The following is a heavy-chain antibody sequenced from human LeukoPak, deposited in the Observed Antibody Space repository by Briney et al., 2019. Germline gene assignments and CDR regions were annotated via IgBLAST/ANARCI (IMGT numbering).Heavy chain of an antibody. D-gene: IGHD5-18*01. CDR3: AKDYTTMGRGADDY. J-gene: IGHJ4*02. Sequence: AGGSLRLSCAASGFTFDDYAMHWVRQAPGKGLEWVSGISWNSGTIAYADSVKGRFTISRDNAKSSLYLQMSGLRAEDTALYHCAKDYTTMGRGADDYWGQGTLVTVSS. CDR1: GFTFDDYA. CDR2: ISWNSGTI. V-gene: IGHV3-9*01.